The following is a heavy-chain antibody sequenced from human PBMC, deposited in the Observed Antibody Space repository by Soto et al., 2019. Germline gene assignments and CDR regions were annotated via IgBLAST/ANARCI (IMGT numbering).Heavy chain of an antibody. CDR2: ISSSGSTI. Sequence: GGSLRLSCAASGFTFSDYYMSWIRQAPGKGLEWVSYISSSGSTIYYADSVKGRFTISRDNAKNSLYLQMNSLRAEDTAVYYCARDRWGSSGYGYYYYYGMDVWGQGTTVTVSS. V-gene: IGHV3-11*01. CDR3: ARDRWGSSGYGYYYYYGMDV. CDR1: GFTFSDYY. J-gene: IGHJ6*02. D-gene: IGHD3-22*01.